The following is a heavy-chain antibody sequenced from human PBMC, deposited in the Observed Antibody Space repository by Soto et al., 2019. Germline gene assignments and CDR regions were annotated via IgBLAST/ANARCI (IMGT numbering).Heavy chain of an antibody. D-gene: IGHD2-15*01. CDR3: AREQALGYCSGGSCLGWFDP. CDR1: GGSISSGGYY. CDR2: IYYSGST. V-gene: IGHV4-31*03. Sequence: TLSLTCTVSGGSISSGGYYWSWIRQHPGKGLEWIGYIYYSGSTYYNPSLKSRVTISVDTSKNQFSLKLSSVTAADTAVYYCAREQALGYCSGGSCLGWFDPWGKGTLVTVSS. J-gene: IGHJ5*02.